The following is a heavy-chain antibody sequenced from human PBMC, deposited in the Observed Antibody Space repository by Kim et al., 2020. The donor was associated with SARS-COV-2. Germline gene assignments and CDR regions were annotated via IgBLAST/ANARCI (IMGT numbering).Heavy chain of an antibody. CDR2: IWFDGSNT. J-gene: IGHJ4*02. Sequence: GGSLRLSCKVSGFTFSDYAMHWVRQAPGKGLEWVAVIWFDGSNTYYADSVKGRFVVSRDNSKNTMYLQMNSARVEDTALYFCAREGKSMIGEGHLDYWGPGGLLSVSS. CDR1: GFTFSDYA. V-gene: IGHV3-33*08. CDR3: AREGKSMIGEGHLDY. D-gene: IGHD3-16*01.